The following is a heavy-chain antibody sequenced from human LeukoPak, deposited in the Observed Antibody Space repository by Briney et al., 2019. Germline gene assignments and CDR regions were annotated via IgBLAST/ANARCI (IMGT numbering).Heavy chain of an antibody. J-gene: IGHJ4*02. V-gene: IGHV4-34*01. CDR3: ARGGYQLANPFDY. D-gene: IGHD2-2*01. Sequence: PSETLSLTCAVYGGSFSGYYWSWIRQPPGKGLEWIGEINHSGSTNYNPSLKSRVTISVDTSTNQFSLKLSSVTAADTAVYYCARGGYQLANPFDYWGQGTLVTVSS. CDR1: GGSFSGYY. CDR2: INHSGST.